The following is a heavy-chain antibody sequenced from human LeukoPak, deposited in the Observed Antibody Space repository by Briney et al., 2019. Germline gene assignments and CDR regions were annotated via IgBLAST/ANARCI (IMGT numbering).Heavy chain of an antibody. Sequence: GGSLRLSCAASGFTFSSYWMHWVRQAPGKGLEWVSYIVGSSSNIYYADSVKGRFTISRDNAKSSLYLQMDSLRAEDTAVYYCATDSPETAAFDYWGQGTLVTVSS. D-gene: IGHD1-1*01. CDR2: IVGSSSNI. V-gene: IGHV3-48*04. J-gene: IGHJ4*02. CDR1: GFTFSSYW. CDR3: ATDSPETAAFDY.